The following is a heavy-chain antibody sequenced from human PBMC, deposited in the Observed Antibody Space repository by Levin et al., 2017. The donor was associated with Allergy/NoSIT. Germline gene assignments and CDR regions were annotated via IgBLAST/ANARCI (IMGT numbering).Heavy chain of an antibody. CDR1: GGSFSGYY. CDR3: ARVTGVTGTTGWFDP. J-gene: IGHJ5*02. V-gene: IGHV4-34*01. D-gene: IGHD1-7*01. Sequence: SETLSLTCAVYGGSFSGYYWSWIRQPPGKGLEWIGEINHSGSTNYNPSLKSRVTISVDTSKNQFSLKLSSVTAADTAVYYCARVTGVTGTTGWFDPWGQGTLVTVSS. CDR2: INHSGST.